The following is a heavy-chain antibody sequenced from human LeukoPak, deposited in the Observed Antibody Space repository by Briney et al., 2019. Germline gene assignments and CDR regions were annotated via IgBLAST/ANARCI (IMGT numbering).Heavy chain of an antibody. CDR3: ARGRSCSGGSCPPGFDH. V-gene: IGHV1-46*01. J-gene: IGHJ4*02. Sequence: ASVKVSCKASGYTFTGYYMHWVRQAPGQGLEWMGIINPSGGTTSYAQKLQGRVTMTRDMSTSTFYMELSSLRSEDTAVYYCARGRSCSGGSCPPGFDHWGQGTLVTVSS. CDR2: INPSGGTT. CDR1: GYTFTGYY. D-gene: IGHD2-15*01.